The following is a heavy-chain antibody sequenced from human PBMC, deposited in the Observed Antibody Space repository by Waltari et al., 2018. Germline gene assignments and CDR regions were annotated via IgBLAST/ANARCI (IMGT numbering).Heavy chain of an antibody. J-gene: IGHJ6*02. CDR1: GGSISSGSVY. D-gene: IGHD3-9*01. V-gene: IGHV4-61*02. CDR3: ARDEARYYDIMTGGGYYGLDV. CDR2: IFTSGST. Sequence: QVQLQESGPGLVRPSQTLSLTCTVSGGSISSGSVYWTWIRQPAGKGLEWVGHIFTSGSTKYNPFLKSRVSVSLDTSENQFSRRLSSVTAADTAVYYCARDEARYYDIMTGGGYYGLDVWGQGTTVTVSS.